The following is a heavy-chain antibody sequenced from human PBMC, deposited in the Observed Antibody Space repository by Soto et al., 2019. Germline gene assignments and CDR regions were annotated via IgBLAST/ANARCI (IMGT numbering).Heavy chain of an antibody. CDR3: ARLGYSYGFNCFDP. CDR2: ISSSSSTI. CDR1: GFTFSSYS. J-gene: IGHJ5*02. D-gene: IGHD5-18*01. V-gene: IGHV3-48*01. Sequence: HPGGSLRLSCAASGFTFSSYSMNWVRQAPGKGLEWVSYISSSSSTIYYADSVKGRFTISRDNAKNSLYLQMNSLRAEDTAVYYCARLGYSYGFNCFDPWGQETLVTVSS.